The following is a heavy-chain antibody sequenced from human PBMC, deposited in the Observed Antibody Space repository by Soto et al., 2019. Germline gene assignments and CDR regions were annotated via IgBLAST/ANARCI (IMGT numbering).Heavy chain of an antibody. Sequence: PSETLSLTCSVSGVTISYGGYSWSWIRQSPGKGLEWLGYISHVETTYYNPSFQSRLSLSIDRTRNQFSLSLGSMTAADKAVYYCARGGGYDSFDFCGQGIQVTVSS. V-gene: IGHV4-30-2*06. CDR2: ISHVETT. D-gene: IGHD3-3*01. CDR3: ARGGGYDSFDF. CDR1: GVTISYGGYS. J-gene: IGHJ4*02.